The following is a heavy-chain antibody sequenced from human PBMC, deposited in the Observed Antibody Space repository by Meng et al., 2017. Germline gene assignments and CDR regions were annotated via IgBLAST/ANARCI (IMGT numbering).Heavy chain of an antibody. J-gene: IGHJ5*02. Sequence: RKDSGPGLVRPSETLSPTCTVSGGSGSSCSYYWSWFRQPPGKGLEWIGYIYYSGSTNHNPSLKSRVTISVDTSKNQFSLKLSSVTAADTAVYYCARDGATTVTTGWFDPWGQGTLVTVSS. CDR1: GGSGSSCSYY. CDR2: IYYSGST. CDR3: ARDGATTVTTGWFDP. D-gene: IGHD4-17*01. V-gene: IGHV4-61*01.